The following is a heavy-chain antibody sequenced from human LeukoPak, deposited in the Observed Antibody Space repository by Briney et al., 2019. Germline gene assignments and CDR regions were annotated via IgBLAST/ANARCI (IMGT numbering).Heavy chain of an antibody. D-gene: IGHD2-21*01. CDR2: IYSEGST. CDR1: AFIVSYNY. J-gene: IGHJ2*01. V-gene: IGHV3-53*01. Sequence: GGSVTLSRAACAFIVSYNYMSWVRQAPGRGLEGVSVIYSEGSTYYADSVQRRFTISRDNSKNSLYLQMTSLRAEDTAVYFCARADSYLHWYFDLWGRGTLVTVSS. CDR3: ARADSYLHWYFDL.